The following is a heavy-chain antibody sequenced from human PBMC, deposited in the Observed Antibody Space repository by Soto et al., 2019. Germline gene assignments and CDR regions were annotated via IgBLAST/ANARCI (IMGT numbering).Heavy chain of an antibody. Sequence: SVKVSCKASGGTFSSHAISWVRQAPGQGLEWMGGIIPIFGTANYAQKFQGRVTITADESTSTAYMELSSLRADDTAVYYCARAALYDYWGGSQFDYWVQGTPATVSS. J-gene: IGHJ4*02. D-gene: IGHD7-27*01. CDR3: ARAALYDYWGGSQFDY. V-gene: IGHV1-69*13. CDR2: IIPIFGTA. CDR1: GGTFSSHA.